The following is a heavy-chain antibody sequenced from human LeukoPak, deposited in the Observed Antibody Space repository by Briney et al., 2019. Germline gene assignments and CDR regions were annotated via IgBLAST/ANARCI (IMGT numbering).Heavy chain of an antibody. J-gene: IGHJ4*02. CDR2: INSDGSNI. CDR1: GFTLSSYW. CDR3: VRSSGWPGY. Sequence: GGSLRLSCAASGFTLSSYWMHWVRQAPGEGLVWVSRINSDGSNINCADSVKGRFTISRDNAKNTLYLQMNSLRVEDTAVYYCVRSSGWPGYWGQGTMVTASS. V-gene: IGHV3-74*01. D-gene: IGHD6-19*01.